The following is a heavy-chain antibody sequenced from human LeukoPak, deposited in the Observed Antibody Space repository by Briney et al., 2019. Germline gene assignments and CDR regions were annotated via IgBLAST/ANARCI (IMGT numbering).Heavy chain of an antibody. CDR3: ARHKGFGVEFYYGMDV. Sequence: KPSETLSLTCAVSGGSISSRSFYWGWIRQPPGKGLEGIVSISDSGSTYYNPSLKSRVVISVDTSQAQFSLKLTSVTAADTAVYSCARHKGFGVEFYYGMDVWGQGTTVTVSS. D-gene: IGHD3-16*01. CDR2: ISDSGST. J-gene: IGHJ6*02. V-gene: IGHV4-39*01. CDR1: GGSISSRSFY.